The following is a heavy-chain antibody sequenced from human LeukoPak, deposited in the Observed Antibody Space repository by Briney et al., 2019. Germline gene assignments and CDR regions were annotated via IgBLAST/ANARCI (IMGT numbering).Heavy chain of an antibody. D-gene: IGHD3-22*01. CDR2: INTNTGNP. J-gene: IGHJ4*02. CDR1: GYTFTSYA. Sequence: AASVKVSCKASGYTFTSYAMNWVRQAPGQGLEWMGWINTNTGNPTYAQGFTGRFVFSLDTSVSTAYLQISSLKAEDTAMYYCARDLHYYDSNASLDYWGQGTLVTVSS. CDR3: ARDLHYYDSNASLDY. V-gene: IGHV7-4-1*02.